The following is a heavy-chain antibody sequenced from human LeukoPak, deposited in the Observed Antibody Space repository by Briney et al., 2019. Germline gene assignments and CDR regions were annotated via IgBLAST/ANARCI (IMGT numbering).Heavy chain of an antibody. D-gene: IGHD1-26*01. CDR3: ARVSRWAEAIDY. V-gene: IGHV4-59*01. J-gene: IGHJ4*02. Sequence: SETLSLTCTVSGGSITSYYWNWIRQPPGKGLEWIGYIHYSGGTNYHPSVNSRVTMSVDTSRNQFSLRLTSVTAADTAVYYCARVSRWAEAIDYWGQGTLVTVSS. CDR2: IHYSGGT. CDR1: GGSITSYY.